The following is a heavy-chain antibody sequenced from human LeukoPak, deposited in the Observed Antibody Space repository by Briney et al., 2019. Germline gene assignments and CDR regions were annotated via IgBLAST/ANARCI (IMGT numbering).Heavy chain of an antibody. CDR1: GYTFAGYY. D-gene: IGHD3-10*01. J-gene: IGHJ4*02. V-gene: IGHV1-2*02. CDR3: ARDGGFSHYFDY. CDR2: INPNSGGT. Sequence: ASVKVSCKASGYTFAGYYMHWVRQAPGQGLEWMGWINPNSGGTNYAQKFQGRVTMTRDTSISTAYMELSRLRSDDTAVYYCARDGGFSHYFDYWGQGTLVTVSS.